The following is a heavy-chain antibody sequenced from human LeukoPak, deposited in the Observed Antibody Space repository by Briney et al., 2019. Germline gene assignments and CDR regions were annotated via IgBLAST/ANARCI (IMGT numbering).Heavy chain of an antibody. J-gene: IGHJ5*02. V-gene: IGHV3-11*01. CDR3: ARDEGSYDYLWGSYRYNWFDP. CDR2: ISSSGSTI. Sequence: NAGGSLRLSCVASGFTFSDYYMSWIRRAPGKGLEWVSYISSSGSTIYYADSVKGRFTISRDNAKNSLYLQMNSLRAEDTAVYYCARDEGSYDYLWGSYRYNWFDPWGQGTLVTVSS. CDR1: GFTFSDYY. D-gene: IGHD3-16*02.